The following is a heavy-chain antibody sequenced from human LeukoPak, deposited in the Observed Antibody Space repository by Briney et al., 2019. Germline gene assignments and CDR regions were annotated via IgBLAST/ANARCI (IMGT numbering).Heavy chain of an antibody. Sequence: PGGSLRLSCAASGFTFSSYAMHWVRQAPGKGLEWVAVISYDGSNKYHADSVKGRFTISRDNSKNTLYLQMNSLRAEDTAVYYCASQDIAANYFDYWGQGTLVTVSS. V-gene: IGHV3-30-3*01. CDR1: GFTFSSYA. CDR3: ASQDIAANYFDY. CDR2: ISYDGSNK. J-gene: IGHJ4*02. D-gene: IGHD6-6*01.